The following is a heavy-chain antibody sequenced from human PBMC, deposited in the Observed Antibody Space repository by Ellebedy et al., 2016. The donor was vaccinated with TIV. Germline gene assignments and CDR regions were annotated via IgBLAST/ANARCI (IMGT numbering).Heavy chain of an antibody. CDR3: TREPGSTRFYYYYGMDV. J-gene: IGHJ6*02. CDR2: ITSSGDIK. Sequence: GGSLRFSCAGSGFNFSDYYMSWVRQAPGKGLEWLAYITSSGDIKYYTDSVKGRFTISRDNANSSRHLQMSRLRAEDTAVYYCTREPGSTRFYYYYGMDVWGQGTTVTVSS. CDR1: GFNFSDYY. D-gene: IGHD2-2*01. V-gene: IGHV3-11*01.